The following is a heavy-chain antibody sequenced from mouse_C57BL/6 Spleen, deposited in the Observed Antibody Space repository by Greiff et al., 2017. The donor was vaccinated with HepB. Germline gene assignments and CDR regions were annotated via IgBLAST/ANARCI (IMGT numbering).Heavy chain of an antibody. V-gene: IGHV5-17*01. CDR3: AKPIYYDYDEPYAMDY. J-gene: IGHJ4*01. D-gene: IGHD2-4*01. CDR1: GFTFSDYG. CDR2: ISSGSSTI. Sequence: EVKLQESGGGLVKPGGSLKLSCAASGFTFSDYGMHWVRQAPEKGLEWVAYISSGSSTIYYADTVKGRFTISRDNAKNTLFLQMTSLRSEDTAMYYCAKPIYYDYDEPYAMDYWGQGTSVTVSS.